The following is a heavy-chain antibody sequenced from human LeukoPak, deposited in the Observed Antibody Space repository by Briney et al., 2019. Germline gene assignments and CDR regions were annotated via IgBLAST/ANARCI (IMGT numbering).Heavy chain of an antibody. CDR1: GYTFTGYY. CDR3: ARGPHWDPHFDY. D-gene: IGHD7-27*01. CDR2: INPNSGGT. Sequence: GASVKVSCKASGYTFTGYYMHWVRQAPGQGLEWMGWINPNSGGTNYAQKFLGRVTMTRDTSISTAYMELSRLRSDGTAVYYCARGPHWDPHFDYWGQGTLVTVSS. J-gene: IGHJ4*02. V-gene: IGHV1-2*02.